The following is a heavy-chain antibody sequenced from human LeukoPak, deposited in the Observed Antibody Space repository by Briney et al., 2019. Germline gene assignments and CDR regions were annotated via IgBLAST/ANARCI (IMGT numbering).Heavy chain of an antibody. D-gene: IGHD4-17*01. CDR2: MYWNDDM. Sequence: SGPTLVNPTQTLTLTCSFSGFSLSTSGLGVAWIRQPPGKALEWLALMYWNDDMRYSPSLNNRLTLTKDTSKNQLVLTITDADPVDTATYYCARLMSTVTTGYFDYWGQGILVAVSS. V-gene: IGHV2-5*01. CDR3: ARLMSTVTTGYFDY. CDR1: GFSLSTSGLG. J-gene: IGHJ4*02.